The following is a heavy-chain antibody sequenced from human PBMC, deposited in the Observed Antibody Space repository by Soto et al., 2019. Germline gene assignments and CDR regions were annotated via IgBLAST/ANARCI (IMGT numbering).Heavy chain of an antibody. CDR2: MTGSGADT. V-gene: IGHV3-23*01. Sequence: EVQLLESGGVLVQPGGSLRLSCAASGFTFSSYSMTWVRQAPGTGLEWVSVMTGSGADTYYADSVKGRFTISRDNSKNTLDLQMNSLRAEDTAVYYCAKKNGGQRPCDSWGQGTLVTVSS. CDR3: AKKNGGQRPCDS. D-gene: IGHD1-1*01. CDR1: GFTFSSYS. J-gene: IGHJ4*02.